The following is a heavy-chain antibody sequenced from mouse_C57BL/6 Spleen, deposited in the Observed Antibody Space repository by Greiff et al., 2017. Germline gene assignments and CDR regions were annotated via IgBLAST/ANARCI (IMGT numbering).Heavy chain of an antibody. V-gene: IGHV1-64*01. Sequence: QVQLQQPGAELVKPGASVKLSCKASGYTFTSYWMHWVKQRPGQGLEWIGMIHPTDGSTNYNEKFKSKSTLTVDKSSSTAYMQLSSRTSEDSAVYYCARSSYGSSSRYFDVWGTGTTVTVSS. CDR2: IHPTDGST. D-gene: IGHD1-1*01. CDR3: ARSSYGSSSRYFDV. CDR1: GYTFTSYW. J-gene: IGHJ1*03.